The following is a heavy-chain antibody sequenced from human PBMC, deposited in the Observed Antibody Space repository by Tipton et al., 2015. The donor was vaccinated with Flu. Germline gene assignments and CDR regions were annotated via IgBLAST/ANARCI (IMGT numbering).Heavy chain of an antibody. V-gene: IGHV4-38-2*02. CDR3: ARHTGDSVRGVIDY. Sequence: TLSLTCTVSGDSMRRDYFWGWIRQAPGKGLEWIGNIHYSGGPHYNPSLKSRVTISVDTSKNQFSLRLSSVTAADTAVYYCARHTGDSVRGVIDYWGQGTLVTVSS. CDR1: GDSMRRDYF. D-gene: IGHD3-10*02. CDR2: IHYSGGP. J-gene: IGHJ4*02.